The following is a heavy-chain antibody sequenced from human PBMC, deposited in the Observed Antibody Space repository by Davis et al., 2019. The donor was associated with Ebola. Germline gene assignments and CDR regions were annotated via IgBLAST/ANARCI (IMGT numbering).Heavy chain of an antibody. D-gene: IGHD2-2*01. Sequence: GESLKISCAASGFTFNTYWMHWVRQAPGKGLVWVPHINSDGSSTGYADSVKGRFTISRDNAKNTLYLQMNSLRADDTAVYYCVFQLLSVDCSWGQGTLVTVSS. CDR2: INSDGSST. V-gene: IGHV3-74*01. CDR3: VFQLLSVDCS. CDR1: GFTFNTYW. J-gene: IGHJ5*02.